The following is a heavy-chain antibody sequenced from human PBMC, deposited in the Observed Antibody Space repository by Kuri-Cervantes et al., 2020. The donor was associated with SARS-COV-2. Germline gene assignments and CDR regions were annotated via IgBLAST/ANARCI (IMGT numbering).Heavy chain of an antibody. CDR3: AKDRVGVLDS. Sequence: ESLKISCAASGFTFSSYAMSWVRQAPGKGLEWVSAISGSGGSTYYADSVKGRFTISRDNSNNTLYLQVNSLRAEDTALYYCAKDRVGVLDSWGQGTQVTVSS. V-gene: IGHV3-23*01. CDR1: GFTFSSYA. J-gene: IGHJ5*01. D-gene: IGHD2-21*01. CDR2: ISGSGGST.